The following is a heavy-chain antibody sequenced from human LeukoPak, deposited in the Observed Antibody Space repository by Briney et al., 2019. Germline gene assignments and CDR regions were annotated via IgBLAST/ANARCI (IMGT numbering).Heavy chain of an antibody. CDR1: GGSISSYY. CDR3: ARQPGYSSSWMVDP. Sequence: SETLSLTCTVSGGSISSYYWSWIRQPPGKGLEWIGYIYDSGSTNYNPSLKSRVTISVDTSKNQFSLKLSSVTAADTAVYYCARQPGYSSSWMVDPWGQGTLVTVSS. V-gene: IGHV4-59*08. CDR2: IYDSGST. J-gene: IGHJ5*02. D-gene: IGHD6-13*01.